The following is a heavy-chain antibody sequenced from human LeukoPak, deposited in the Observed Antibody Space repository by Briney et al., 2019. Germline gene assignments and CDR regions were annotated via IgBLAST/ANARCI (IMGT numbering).Heavy chain of an antibody. Sequence: ASVKVSCKASGGTFTSYAISWVRQAPGQGLEWMGGIIPIFGTANYAQKFPGRVAITADESTSTAYLELSSLKSEDTAVYYCTRGCRYFDWLLLTWGQGTLVTVSS. CDR3: TRGCRYFDWLLLT. CDR2: IIPIFGTA. D-gene: IGHD3-9*01. CDR1: GGTFTSYA. J-gene: IGHJ5*02. V-gene: IGHV1-69*13.